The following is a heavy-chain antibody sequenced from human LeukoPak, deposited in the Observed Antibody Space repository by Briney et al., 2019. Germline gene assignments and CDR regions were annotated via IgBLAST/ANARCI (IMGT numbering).Heavy chain of an antibody. V-gene: IGHV4-31*03. J-gene: IGHJ5*02. CDR1: GGSISSGGYY. CDR3: ARDYYGSGSYYNWFDP. D-gene: IGHD3-10*01. CDR2: IYYSGST. Sequence: SETLSLTCTVSGGSISSGGYYWSWIRQHPGKGLEWIGYIYYSGSTYYNPSLKSRVTIPVDTSKNQFSLKLSSVTAADTAVYYCARDYYGSGSYYNWFDPWGQGTLVTVSS.